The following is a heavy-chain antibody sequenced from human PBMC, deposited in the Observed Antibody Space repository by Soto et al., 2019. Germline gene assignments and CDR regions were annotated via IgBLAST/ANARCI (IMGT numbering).Heavy chain of an antibody. Sequence: QVQLQESGPGLVKPSETLSLSCNVSGGSISSDDFFWSWVRQHPARGLEWIGYIYHSGTTYYNPSLQSRITISVDTSMNQFSLKLRSGTAAATAVYFCATDEDHGSGLSGGLDVWGQGTAVTVS. J-gene: IGHJ6*02. D-gene: IGHD3-10*01. CDR2: IYHSGTT. CDR3: ATDEDHGSGLSGGLDV. V-gene: IGHV4-31*03. CDR1: GGSISSDDFF.